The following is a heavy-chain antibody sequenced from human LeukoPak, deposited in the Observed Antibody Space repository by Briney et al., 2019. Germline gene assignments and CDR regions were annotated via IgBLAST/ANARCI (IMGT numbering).Heavy chain of an antibody. D-gene: IGHD3-10*01. CDR3: ARARKSGGITMIRGVKDRGWFDP. Sequence: GGSLRLSCAASGFTFSSYGMHWVRQAPGKGLEWVAFIRYDGSNKSYADSVKGRFTISRDNSKNTLYLQMNSLRAEDTAVYYCARARKSGGITMIRGVKDRGWFDPWGQGTLVTVSS. V-gene: IGHV3-30*02. CDR1: GFTFSSYG. J-gene: IGHJ5*02. CDR2: IRYDGSNK.